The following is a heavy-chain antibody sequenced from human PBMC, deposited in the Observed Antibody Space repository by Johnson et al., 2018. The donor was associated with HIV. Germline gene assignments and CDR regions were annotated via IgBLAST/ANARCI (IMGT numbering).Heavy chain of an antibody. CDR1: GFTFSSYT. J-gene: IGHJ3*02. D-gene: IGHD3-22*01. Sequence: QVQLVESGGGVVQPGRSLRLSCAASGFTFSSYTMQWVRQAPGKGLEWVAVMSYDGISEYNADSVKGRFTISRDNSKNTLYLQMNRLRADDTAVYYCARERNMIVVDDDAFDIWGQGTMVTVSS. CDR2: MSYDGISE. CDR3: ARERNMIVVDDDAFDI. V-gene: IGHV3-30*04.